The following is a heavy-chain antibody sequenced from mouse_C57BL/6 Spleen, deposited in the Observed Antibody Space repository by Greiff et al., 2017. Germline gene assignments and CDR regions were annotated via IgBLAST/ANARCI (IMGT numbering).Heavy chain of an antibody. D-gene: IGHD3-3*01. CDR2: IHPNSGST. J-gene: IGHJ2*01. V-gene: IGHV1-64*01. CDR3: AKGGLRRDFDY. CDR1: GYTFTSYW. Sequence: QVQLQQPGAELVKPGASVKLSCKASGYTFTSYWMHWVKQRPGQGLEWIGMIHPNSGSTNYNEKFKSKATLTVDKSSSTAYMQLSSRTSEDSAVYYCAKGGLRRDFDYWGQGTTLTVSS.